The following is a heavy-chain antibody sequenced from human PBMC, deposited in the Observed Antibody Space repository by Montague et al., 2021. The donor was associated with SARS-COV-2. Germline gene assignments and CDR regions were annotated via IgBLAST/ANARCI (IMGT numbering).Heavy chain of an antibody. CDR2: IYDSGST. CDR1: GGSISSSSYY. D-gene: IGHD3-9*01. CDR3: ATYYDILTGYYIDAFDI. Sequence: SETLSLTCTVSGGSISSSSYYWGWIRQPPGKGLEWIGSIYDSGSTYYNPSLKSRVTISVDTYKNQFSLKLSSVTAADTAVYYCATYYDILTGYYIDAFDIWGQGTMVTVSS. J-gene: IGHJ3*02. V-gene: IGHV4-39*01.